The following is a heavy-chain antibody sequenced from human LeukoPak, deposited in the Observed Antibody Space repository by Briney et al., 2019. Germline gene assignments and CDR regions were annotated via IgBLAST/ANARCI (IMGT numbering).Heavy chain of an antibody. CDR1: GGSFSGYY. Sequence: SETLSLTCAVYGGSFSGYYWSWNRQPPGKGLEWIGEINHSGSTNYNPSLKSRVTISVDTSKNQFSLKLSSVTAADTAVYYCARGSRRWLHGLSHAKYYFDYWGQGTLVTVSS. D-gene: IGHD5-24*01. CDR2: INHSGST. J-gene: IGHJ4*02. CDR3: ARGSRRWLHGLSHAKYYFDY. V-gene: IGHV4-34*01.